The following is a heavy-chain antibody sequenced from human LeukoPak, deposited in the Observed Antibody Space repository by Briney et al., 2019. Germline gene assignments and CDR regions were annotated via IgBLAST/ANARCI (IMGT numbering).Heavy chain of an antibody. D-gene: IGHD2-2*02. CDR2: IYTSGST. Sequence: SQTLSLTCTVSGGSISSGSYYWSCIRLPAGKGLECIGRIYTSGSTNYNPSLKSRVTISVDTSKNQFSLKLSSVTAADTAVYYCARGPICSSTSCYRYYYYYMDVWGKGTTVTVSS. J-gene: IGHJ6*03. CDR3: ARGPICSSTSCYRYYYYYMDV. CDR1: GGSISSGSYY. V-gene: IGHV4-61*02.